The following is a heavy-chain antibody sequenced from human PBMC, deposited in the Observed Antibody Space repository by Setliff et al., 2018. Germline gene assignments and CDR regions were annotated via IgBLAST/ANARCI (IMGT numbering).Heavy chain of an antibody. V-gene: IGHV1-69*13. J-gene: IGHJ4*02. CDR2: TIPVFGTA. CDR1: GGTFNMFS. Sequence: GASVKVSCKASGGTFNMFSIHWVRQAPGQGLEWMGGTIPVFGTANYAQKFQDRVTITADDSSSTAYMEVCSLRSDDTAVYYCARRLAGFRKSHSFDSWGQGTLVTVSS. CDR3: ARRLAGFRKSHSFDS. D-gene: IGHD2-21*01.